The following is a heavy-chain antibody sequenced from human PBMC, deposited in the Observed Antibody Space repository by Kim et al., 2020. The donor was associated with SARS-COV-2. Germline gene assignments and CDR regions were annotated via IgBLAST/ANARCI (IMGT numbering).Heavy chain of an antibody. D-gene: IGHD1-26*01. CDR1: GFNFRTYA. CDR3: AKNSGSYGDDAVDV. CDR2: FSGSGGYT. J-gene: IGHJ6*04. Sequence: GGSLRLSCAASGFNFRTYAMTWVRQAPGKGLEWVSAFSGSGGYTYYADSVKGRFTVSRDNSKNTLYLQMNSLRAEDTAVYYCAKNSGSYGDDAVDVWGAGTTVSVSS. V-gene: IGHV3-23*01.